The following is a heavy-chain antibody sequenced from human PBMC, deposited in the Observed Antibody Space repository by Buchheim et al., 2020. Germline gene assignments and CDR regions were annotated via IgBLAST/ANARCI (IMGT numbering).Heavy chain of an antibody. CDR3: GAEVGSREFDN. CDR2: ISYDGSYK. CDR1: GFTFSSHA. Sequence: QVQLVESGGGVVQPGRSLRLSCAASGFTFSSHAMHWVRQPPGKGLEWVAIISYDGSYKDYPDSVKGRFTVSRDNFQTTLFLPMNSLRAEDTAVYYCGAEVGSREFDNWGQGTL. D-gene: IGHD2-2*01. J-gene: IGHJ4*02. V-gene: IGHV3-30*03.